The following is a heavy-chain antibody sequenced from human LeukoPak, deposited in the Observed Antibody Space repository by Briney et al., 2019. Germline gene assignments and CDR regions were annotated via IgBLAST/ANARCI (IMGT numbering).Heavy chain of an antibody. V-gene: IGHV1-69*10. D-gene: IGHD4-17*01. Sequence: ASVKVSCKPSGGTFSSYAISWVRQPPGQGLEWMGRIIPILGIAHYAKKFQGSVPITADKPTSTAYMELSSLRSQHTAVYYCAGAPLLNYGAYYFDYCGQGTLVTVSS. CDR3: AGAPLLNYGAYYFDY. CDR2: IIPILGIA. CDR1: GGTFSSYA. J-gene: IGHJ4*02.